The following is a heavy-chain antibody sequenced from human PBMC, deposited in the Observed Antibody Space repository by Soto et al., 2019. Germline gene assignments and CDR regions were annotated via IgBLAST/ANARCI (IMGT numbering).Heavy chain of an antibody. V-gene: IGHV3-33*01. CDR2: IWCDGSNK. CDR1: GFTFSSYG. J-gene: IGHJ4*02. CDR3: ARDRDIVPLDY. Sequence: QVQLVESGGGVVQPGRSLRLSCAASGFTFSSYGMHWVRQAPGKGLEWVAVIWCDGSNKYYADSVKGRFTISRDNSKNSLYLQMNSMRAEDTAVYYCARDRDIVPLDYWGQGTLVTVSS. D-gene: IGHD2-8*01.